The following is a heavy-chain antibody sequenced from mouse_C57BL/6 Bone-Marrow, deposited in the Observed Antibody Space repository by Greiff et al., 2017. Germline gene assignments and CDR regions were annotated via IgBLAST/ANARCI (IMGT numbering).Heavy chain of an antibody. CDR2: IYPRDGST. Sequence: QVQLQQSGPELVKPGASVKLSCTASGYTFTSYDINWVKQRPGQGLEWIGWIYPRDGSTKYNEKFKGKATLTVDTSSSTAYMELHSLTSEDSAVYFCARSVVAHYYAMDYWGQGTSVTVSS. V-gene: IGHV1-85*01. J-gene: IGHJ4*01. D-gene: IGHD1-1*01. CDR3: ARSVVAHYYAMDY. CDR1: GYTFTSYD.